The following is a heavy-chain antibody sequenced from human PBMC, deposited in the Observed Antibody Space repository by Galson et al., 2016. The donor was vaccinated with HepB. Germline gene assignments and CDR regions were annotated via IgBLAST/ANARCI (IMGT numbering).Heavy chain of an antibody. D-gene: IGHD3-16*02. V-gene: IGHV4-4*02. CDR3: TRESGAFVPFGY. CDR1: GGSITNSNW. CDR2: VSHSGTT. J-gene: IGHJ4*02. Sequence: SETLSLTCSVSGGSITNSNWWSWVRQPPGKGLGWLGEVSHSGTTRHNPSLKNRITISFDKSKSESFLKLNSVTAADTAMYYCTRESGAFVPFGYWGQGALVTVS.